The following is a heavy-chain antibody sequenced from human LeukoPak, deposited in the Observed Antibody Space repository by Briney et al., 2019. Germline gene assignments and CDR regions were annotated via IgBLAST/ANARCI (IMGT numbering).Heavy chain of an antibody. D-gene: IGHD2-21*02. CDR1: GYTFTGYY. Sequence: GASVKVSCKASGYTFTGYYMHWVRQAPGQGLEWMGRINPNRGGTNYAQKFQGRVTMTRDTSIRTAYMELSSLTSEDTAVYYCARTPPKGDIDNWGQGALVTVSS. J-gene: IGHJ4*02. V-gene: IGHV1-2*06. CDR3: ARTPPKGDIDN. CDR2: INPNRGGT.